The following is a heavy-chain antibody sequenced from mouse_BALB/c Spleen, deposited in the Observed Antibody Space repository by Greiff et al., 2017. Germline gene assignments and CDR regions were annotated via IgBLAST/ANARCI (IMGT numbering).Heavy chain of an antibody. D-gene: IGHD4-1*01. CDR3: ARSGANWGYFDV. CDR1: GFTFSSFG. V-gene: IGHV5-17*02. Sequence: EVMLVESGGGLVQPGGSRKLSCAASGFTFSSFGMHWVRQAPEKGLEWAAYISSGSSTIYYADTVKGRFTISRDNPKNTLFLQMTSLRSEDTAMYYCARSGANWGYFDVWGAGTTVTVSS. J-gene: IGHJ1*01. CDR2: ISSGSSTI.